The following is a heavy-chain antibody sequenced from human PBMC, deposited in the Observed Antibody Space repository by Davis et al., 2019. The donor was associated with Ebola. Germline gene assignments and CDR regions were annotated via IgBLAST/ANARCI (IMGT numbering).Heavy chain of an antibody. D-gene: IGHD6-13*01. V-gene: IGHV1-3*01. CDR3: AREAPYSSSWYNWFDP. Sequence: KFQGRVTITRDTSASTAYMELRSLRSDDTAVYYCAREAPYSSSWYNWFDPWGQGTLVTVSS. J-gene: IGHJ5*02.